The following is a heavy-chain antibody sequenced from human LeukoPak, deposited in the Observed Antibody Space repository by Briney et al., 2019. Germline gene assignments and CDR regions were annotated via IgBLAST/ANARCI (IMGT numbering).Heavy chain of an antibody. Sequence: PGGSLRLSCAASGFTFSSYSLTWVRQAPGKGLEWVSSISSSSSYIYYADSVRGRFTISRDNSKNTLYLQMNSLRTEDTAVYYCAKDGSGSYYHNRWFDPWGQGTLVTVSS. CDR3: AKDGSGSYYHNRWFDP. CDR2: ISSSSSYI. V-gene: IGHV3-21*01. CDR1: GFTFSSYS. D-gene: IGHD3-10*01. J-gene: IGHJ5*02.